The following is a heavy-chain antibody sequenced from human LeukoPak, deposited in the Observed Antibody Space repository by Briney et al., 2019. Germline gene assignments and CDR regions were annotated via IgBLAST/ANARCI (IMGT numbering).Heavy chain of an antibody. J-gene: IGHJ5*02. V-gene: IGHV3-20*04. D-gene: IGHD2-2*01. CDR3: AKGYCSSTSCYLFS. Sequence: PGGSLRLSCAASGFTFDDYGMSWVRQAPGKGLEWVSGINWNGGSTGYADSVKGRFTISRDNAKNSLYLQMNSLRAEDTALYYCAKGYCSSTSCYLFSWGQGTLVTVSS. CDR1: GFTFDDYG. CDR2: INWNGGST.